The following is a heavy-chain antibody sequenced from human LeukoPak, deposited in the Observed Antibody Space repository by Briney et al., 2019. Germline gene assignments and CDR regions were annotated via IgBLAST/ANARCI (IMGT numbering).Heavy chain of an antibody. CDR3: ARAAEGWFYYFDY. CDR2: IYSGGST. Sequence: GGSLRLSCSASGFTVSSNYMSWVRQAPGKGLEWVSVIYSGGSTYYADSVNGRFTISRENSKNTLYLQMNSLRAEDTAVYYCARAAEGWFYYFDYWGQGTLVTVSS. J-gene: IGHJ4*02. CDR1: GFTVSSNY. V-gene: IGHV3-66*01. D-gene: IGHD6-19*01.